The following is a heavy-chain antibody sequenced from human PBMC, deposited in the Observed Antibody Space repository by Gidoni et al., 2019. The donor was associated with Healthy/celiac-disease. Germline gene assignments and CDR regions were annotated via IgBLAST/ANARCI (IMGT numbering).Heavy chain of an antibody. CDR3: AKGYCSGESCSRNYYMDV. J-gene: IGHJ6*03. CDR1: GFTFSSYA. Sequence: EVQLLASGGGLVQPGGSLRLSCAASGFTFSSYAMSWVRQAPGKGLEWVSAISGRGGSTDYADSVKGRFAISRDNSKNTLYLQMNSLRAEDTAVYYCAKGYCSGESCSRNYYMDVWGKGTTVTVSS. CDR2: ISGRGGST. V-gene: IGHV3-23*01. D-gene: IGHD2-15*01.